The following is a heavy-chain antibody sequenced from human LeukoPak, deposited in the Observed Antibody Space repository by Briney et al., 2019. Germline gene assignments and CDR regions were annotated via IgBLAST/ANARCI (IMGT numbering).Heavy chain of an antibody. J-gene: IGHJ4*02. D-gene: IGHD1/OR15-1a*01. CDR3: ARGRSSRTSRLHPDY. CDR2: IIPIFGTA. Sequence: SVKVSCKASGGTFSSYAISWVRQAPGQGLEWMGGIIPIFGTANYAQKLQGRVTMTTDTSTSTAYMELRSLRSDDTAVYYCARGRSSRTSRLHPDYWGQGTLVTVSS. V-gene: IGHV1-69*05. CDR1: GGTFSSYA.